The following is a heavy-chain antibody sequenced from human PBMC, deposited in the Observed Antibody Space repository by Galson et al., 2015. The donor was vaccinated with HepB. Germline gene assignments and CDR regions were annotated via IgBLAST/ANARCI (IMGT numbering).Heavy chain of an antibody. J-gene: IGHJ4*02. CDR1: GFTFSSCS. Sequence: SLRLSCAASGFTFSSCSMNWVRQAPGKGLEWVSTITINDGNTYYADSVRGRFTISRDNSYSTLFLQMNSLRAEDTAIYYCAKRSSAWGGFDYWGQGTLVTVSS. D-gene: IGHD6-19*01. CDR2: ITINDGNT. CDR3: AKRSSAWGGFDY. V-gene: IGHV3-23*01.